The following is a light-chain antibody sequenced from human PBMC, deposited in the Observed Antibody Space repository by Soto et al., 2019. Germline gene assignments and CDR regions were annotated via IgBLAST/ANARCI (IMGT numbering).Light chain of an antibody. CDR1: QSLYNNY. V-gene: IGKV3-20*01. J-gene: IGKJ1*01. CDR3: HQYGTGPWT. Sequence: EVVLTQSPGTLSLSPGERATLSCRASQSLYNNYLAWYQQRPGQPPRVLIYASSSRAAGIPDRFSGRGSGTDFTLTISRLESEDFAVYYCHQYGTGPWTLGQGTKVEIK. CDR2: ASS.